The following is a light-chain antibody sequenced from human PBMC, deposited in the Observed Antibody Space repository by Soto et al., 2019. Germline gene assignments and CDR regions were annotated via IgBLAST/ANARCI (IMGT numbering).Light chain of an antibody. CDR1: QSVSSN. CDR2: GAS. V-gene: IGKV3-15*01. J-gene: IGKJ1*01. CDR3: QQYNNWWT. Sequence: IVMTQSPATLSVSPGERATLSCRASQSVSSNLAWYQQKPGQAPRLLIYGASMRATGIPARFSGSGSGTEFTLTISRLQSEDFAFYYCQQYNNWWTFGQGTKVAIK.